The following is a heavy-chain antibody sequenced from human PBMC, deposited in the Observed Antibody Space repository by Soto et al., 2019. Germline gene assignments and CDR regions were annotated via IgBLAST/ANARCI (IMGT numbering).Heavy chain of an antibody. Sequence: ASVKVSCKASGYTFTSYGISWVRQAPGQGLEWMGWISAYNGNTNYAQKLQGRVTMTTDTSTSTAYMELNSLRAEDTAVYYCAKASAPGGTYFPLWFWGQGTLVTVSS. V-gene: IGHV1-18*01. CDR1: GYTFTSYG. J-gene: IGHJ4*02. D-gene: IGHD1-26*01. CDR3: AKASAPGGTYFPLWF. CDR2: ISAYNGNT.